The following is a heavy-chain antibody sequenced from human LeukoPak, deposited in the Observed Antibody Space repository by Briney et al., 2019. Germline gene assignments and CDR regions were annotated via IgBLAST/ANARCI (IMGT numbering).Heavy chain of an antibody. V-gene: IGHV5-51*01. Sequence: GESLKISCKGSGYSFTSYWIGWVRQMPGKGLEWMGIIYPGDSDTRYSPSFQGQVTVSADKSISTAYLQWSSLKASDTAMYYCARVDDGYNSAYYFDYWGQGTLVTVSS. CDR1: GYSFTSYW. CDR3: ARVDDGYNSAYYFDY. D-gene: IGHD5-24*01. CDR2: IYPGDSDT. J-gene: IGHJ4*02.